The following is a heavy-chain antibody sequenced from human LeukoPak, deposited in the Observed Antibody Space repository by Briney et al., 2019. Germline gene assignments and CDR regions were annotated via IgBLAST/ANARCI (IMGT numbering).Heavy chain of an antibody. CDR3: ARAWYSHGTFDH. V-gene: IGHV4-59*01. CDR1: GGSISGYY. CDR2: IYNSGST. D-gene: IGHD5-18*01. J-gene: IGHJ4*02. Sequence: PSETLSLTWTVSGGSISGYYWSWIRQPPGKGLEWIGYIYNSGSTNYNPSLKSRVTISLDTSRNQFSLRLSSVIAADTAVYYCARAWYSHGTFDHWGQGTLVTVSS.